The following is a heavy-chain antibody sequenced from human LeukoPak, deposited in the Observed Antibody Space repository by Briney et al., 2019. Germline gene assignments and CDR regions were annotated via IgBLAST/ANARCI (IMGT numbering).Heavy chain of an antibody. CDR3: AKDFIVGATLNYFDY. CDR2: ISYDGSNK. CDR1: GFTFSSYG. V-gene: IGHV3-30*18. J-gene: IGHJ4*02. D-gene: IGHD1-26*01. Sequence: PGKSLRLSCVASGFTFSSYGMHWVRQAPGKGLEWVAVISYDGSNKYYADSVKGRFTISRDNSKNTLYLQMNSLRAEDTAVYYCAKDFIVGATLNYFDYWGQGTLVTVSS.